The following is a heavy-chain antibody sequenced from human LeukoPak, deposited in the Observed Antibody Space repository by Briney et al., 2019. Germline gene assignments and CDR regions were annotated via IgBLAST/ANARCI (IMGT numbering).Heavy chain of an antibody. V-gene: IGHV4-30-4*01. CDR3: ARDAVHCSGGSCQNWFDP. CDR2: IYYSGST. D-gene: IGHD2-15*01. J-gene: IGHJ5*02. Sequence: SETLSLTCTVSGGSISSGDYYWSWIRQPPGKGLEWIGYIYYSGSTYYNPSLKSRVTISVDTSKNQFSLKLSSVTAADTAVYYCARDAVHCSGGSCQNWFDPWGQGALVTVSS. CDR1: GGSISSGDYY.